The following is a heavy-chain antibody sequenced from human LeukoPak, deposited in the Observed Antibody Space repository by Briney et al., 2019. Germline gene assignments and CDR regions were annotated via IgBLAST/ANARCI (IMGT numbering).Heavy chain of an antibody. J-gene: IGHJ4*02. CDR2: IYPYDSDT. CDR1: RDSFTNYW. V-gene: IGHV5-51*01. CDR3: ARGPDGAYYFDS. Sequence: GESLKISCKGSRDSFTNYWIGWVRQMPGKGLEWMGLIYPYDSDTRYSPSSQGQVTISVDKSISTAYLQWTSLKASDTALYFCARGPDGAYYFDSWGQGTLVSVSS. D-gene: IGHD1-14*01.